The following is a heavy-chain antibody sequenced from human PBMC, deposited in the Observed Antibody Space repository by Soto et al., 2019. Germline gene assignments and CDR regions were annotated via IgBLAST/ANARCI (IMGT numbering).Heavy chain of an antibody. V-gene: IGHV3-21*01. CDR3: AREDSIIIPAVSAF. D-gene: IGHD3-22*01. J-gene: IGHJ4*02. Sequence: GGSLRLSCTVSGFAFNNYCINWVRQAPGQGLEWVSSISKSDYTYYSDSVKGRFTISRDNAKNSVSLQMNTLRVEDTAVYYCAREDSIIIPAVSAFWGQGTLVTVSS. CDR1: GFAFNNYC. CDR2: ISKSDYT.